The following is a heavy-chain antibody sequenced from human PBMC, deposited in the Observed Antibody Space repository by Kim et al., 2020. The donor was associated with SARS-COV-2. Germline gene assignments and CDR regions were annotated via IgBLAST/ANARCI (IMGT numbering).Heavy chain of an antibody. Sequence: SETLSLTCAVYGGSFSGYYWSWIRQPPGKGLEWIGEINHSGSTNYNPSLKSRVTISVDTSKNQFSLKLSSVTAADTAVYYCARGGALLLWFGELLRDNWFDPWGQGTLVTVSS. J-gene: IGHJ5*02. V-gene: IGHV4-34*01. CDR2: INHSGST. CDR3: ARGGALLLWFGELLRDNWFDP. CDR1: GGSFSGYY. D-gene: IGHD3-10*01.